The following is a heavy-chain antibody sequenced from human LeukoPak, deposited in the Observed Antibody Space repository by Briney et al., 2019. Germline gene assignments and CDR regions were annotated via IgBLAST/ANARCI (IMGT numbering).Heavy chain of an antibody. CDR3: ARVESGYYSYYYYMDV. CDR2: IKQDGSEK. V-gene: IGHV3-7*01. J-gene: IGHJ6*03. CDR1: GFTFSSYW. D-gene: IGHD3-3*01. Sequence: GGSLRLSCAASGFTFSSYWMSWVRQAPGKGLEWVANIKQDGSEKYYVDSVKGRFTISRDNAKNSLYLQMNSLRAEDTAVYYCARVESGYYSYYYYMDVWGKGTTVTVSS.